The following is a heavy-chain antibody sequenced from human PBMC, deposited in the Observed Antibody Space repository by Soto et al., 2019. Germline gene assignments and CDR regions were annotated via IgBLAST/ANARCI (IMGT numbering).Heavy chain of an antibody. CDR2: IGTAGDT. CDR1: GFTFSSYD. Sequence: PGGSLRLSCAASGFTFSSYDMHWVRQATGKGLEWVSAIGTAGDTYYPGSVKGRFTISRENAKNSLYLQMDSLRAEDTAVYYCARVPLTWDPYYFDYWGQGTLVTVSS. CDR3: ARVPLTWDPYYFDY. J-gene: IGHJ4*02. V-gene: IGHV3-13*01. D-gene: IGHD1-26*01.